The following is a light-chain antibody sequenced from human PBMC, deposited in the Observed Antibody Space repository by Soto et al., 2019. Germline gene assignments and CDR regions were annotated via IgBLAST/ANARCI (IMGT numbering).Light chain of an antibody. Sequence: DIQMTQSPSPLSASVGDRVTITCRASQSISSYLNWYHQKPGKAPKLLIYAASTLQSGVPSRFSGSGSGTDVTLTSSSLQPEDFATYYCQQSLSNLITFCQGTQLEIK. V-gene: IGKV1-39*01. CDR2: AAS. CDR3: QQSLSNLIT. CDR1: QSISSY. J-gene: IGKJ5*01.